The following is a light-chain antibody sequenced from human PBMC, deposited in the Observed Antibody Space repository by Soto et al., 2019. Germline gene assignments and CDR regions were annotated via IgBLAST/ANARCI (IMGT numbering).Light chain of an antibody. CDR3: QQYNNWPPVYT. CDR1: QSVSSN. J-gene: IGKJ2*01. Sequence: EIVMTQSPATLSVSPGERATLSCRASQSVSSNLAWYQQKPGQAPRLLNYGASTRATGIPARFSGSGSGTEFTLTISILQSEEFAVYYCQQYNNWPPVYTFGQGTKLEIK. CDR2: GAS. V-gene: IGKV3-15*01.